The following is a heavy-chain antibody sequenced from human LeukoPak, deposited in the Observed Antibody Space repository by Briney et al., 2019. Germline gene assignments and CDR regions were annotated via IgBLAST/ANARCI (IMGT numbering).Heavy chain of an antibody. J-gene: IGHJ6*03. Sequence: PSETLSLTCAVYGGSLSGYYWSWIRQPPGKGLEWIGEINHRGSTNYNPSLKSRVTISVDTSKNQFSLKLSSVTAADTAVYYCARLEHYDFWSGSTDHHYYMDVWGKGTTVTVSS. V-gene: IGHV4-34*01. CDR2: INHRGST. CDR3: ARLEHYDFWSGSTDHHYYMDV. CDR1: GGSLSGYY. D-gene: IGHD3-3*01.